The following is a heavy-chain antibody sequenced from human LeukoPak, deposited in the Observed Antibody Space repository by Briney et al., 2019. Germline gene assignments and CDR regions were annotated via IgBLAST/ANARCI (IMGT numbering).Heavy chain of an antibody. CDR3: ARCTGGGSCYGVRY. J-gene: IGHJ4*02. CDR2: ISAYNGNT. CDR1: GYTFTTYA. Sequence: GDSVKVSCKASGYTFTTYAINWVRQAPGQGLEWMGWISAYNGNTNYAQKLQGTVTMTTDTSTSTAYMELRSLRSDDTAVYYCARCTGGGSCYGVRYWGQGTLVTVSS. V-gene: IGHV1-18*01. D-gene: IGHD2-15*01.